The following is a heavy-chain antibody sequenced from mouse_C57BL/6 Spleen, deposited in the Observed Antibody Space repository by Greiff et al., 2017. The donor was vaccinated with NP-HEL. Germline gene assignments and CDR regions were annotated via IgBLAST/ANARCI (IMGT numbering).Heavy chain of an antibody. Sequence: VQLQQPGAELVKPGASVKLSCKASGYTFTSYWMHWVKQRPGQGLEWIGMIHPNSGSTNYNEKFKSKATLTVDKSSSTAYMQLSSLTSEDSAVYYCARGTGTGYYFDYWGQGTTLTVSS. CDR1: GYTFTSYW. D-gene: IGHD4-1*01. J-gene: IGHJ2*01. CDR3: ARGTGTGYYFDY. CDR2: IHPNSGST. V-gene: IGHV1-64*01.